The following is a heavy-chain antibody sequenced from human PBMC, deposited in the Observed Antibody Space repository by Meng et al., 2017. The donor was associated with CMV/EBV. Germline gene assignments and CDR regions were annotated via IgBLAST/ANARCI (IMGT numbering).Heavy chain of an antibody. D-gene: IGHD3-10*01. CDR1: GDSVSSNSAA. Sequence: SQTLSLTCAISGDSVSSNSAAWNWIRQSPSRGLEWLGRTYYRSKWYNDYAVSVKSRITINPDTSKNQFSLQLNSVTPEDTAVYYCARDTSNGEVRGVILFDPWGQGTLVTVSS. CDR3: ARDTSNGEVRGVILFDP. CDR2: TYYRSKWYN. V-gene: IGHV6-1*01. J-gene: IGHJ5*02.